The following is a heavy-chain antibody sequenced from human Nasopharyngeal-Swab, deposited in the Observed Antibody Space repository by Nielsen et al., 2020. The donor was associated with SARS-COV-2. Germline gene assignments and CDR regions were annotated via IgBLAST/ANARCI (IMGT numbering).Heavy chain of an antibody. CDR3: ARDTPAMFAY. CDR1: GFTFSNYW. Sequence: GESLKISCAASGFTFSNYWMYWVRQAPGEGLVWVSGINGDMSDIDYADSVKGRFTISRDNAKNSVYLHMNSLRAEDTALYYCARDTPAMFAYWGQGTLVTVSS. V-gene: IGHV3-74*01. J-gene: IGHJ4*02. CDR2: INGDMSDI.